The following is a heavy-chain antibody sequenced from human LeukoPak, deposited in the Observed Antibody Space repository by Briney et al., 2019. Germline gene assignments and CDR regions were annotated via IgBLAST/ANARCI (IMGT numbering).Heavy chain of an antibody. D-gene: IGHD3-22*01. Sequence: GGSLRLSCAASGFTFSSYWMHWVRHAPGKGLVWVSRINSDGSSTSYADSVKGRFTISRDNAKNTLYLQMNSLRAEETAVYYCARVSTDSGYYPTSDYWGQGTLVTVSS. V-gene: IGHV3-74*01. J-gene: IGHJ4*02. CDR2: INSDGSST. CDR1: GFTFSSYW. CDR3: ARVSTDSGYYPTSDY.